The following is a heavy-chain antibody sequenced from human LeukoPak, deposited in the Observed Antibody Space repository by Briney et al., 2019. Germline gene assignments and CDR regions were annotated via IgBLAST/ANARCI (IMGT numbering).Heavy chain of an antibody. J-gene: IGHJ4*02. D-gene: IGHD1-26*01. V-gene: IGHV3-69-1*02. CDR2: IRSTNAI. CDR3: ARDDKWAFDY. Sequence: PGGSLRLSCAASGFTFANYAMNWFRHTPGKGLEWLSYIRSTNAIYYADSVKGRFTISRDNAKESLYLQMNSLRAEDTAVYYCARDDKWAFDYWGQGTLVSVSS. CDR1: GFTFANYA.